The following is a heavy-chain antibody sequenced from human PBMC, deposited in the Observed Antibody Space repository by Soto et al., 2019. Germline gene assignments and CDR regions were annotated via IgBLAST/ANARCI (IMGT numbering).Heavy chain of an antibody. J-gene: IGHJ6*03. CDR2: ISTSSSNI. D-gene: IGHD1-1*01. CDR3: ASESSTGNYYMDV. Sequence: EVQLVESGGGLVQPGGSLRLSCAASGFSFSYYGMNWVRQAPGKGLEWVSYISTSSSNIYYADSVKGRFTISRDNAKNSLSLQMNSLRAADTAVYYCASESSTGNYYMDVWGKGTTVTVSS. CDR1: GFSFSYYG. V-gene: IGHV3-48*01.